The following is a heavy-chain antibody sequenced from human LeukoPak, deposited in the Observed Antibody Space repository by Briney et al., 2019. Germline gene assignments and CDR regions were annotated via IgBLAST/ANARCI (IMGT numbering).Heavy chain of an antibody. V-gene: IGHV4-31*03. CDR2: IYYSGST. Sequence: PSQTLSLTCTVSGGSISSGGYSWSWIRQHPGKGLEWIGYIYYSGSTYYNPSLKSRVTISVDTSKNQFSLKLSSVTAADTAVYYCARGRVAGPLGYWGQGTLVTVSS. D-gene: IGHD6-19*01. CDR3: ARGRVAGPLGY. J-gene: IGHJ4*02. CDR1: GGSISSGGYS.